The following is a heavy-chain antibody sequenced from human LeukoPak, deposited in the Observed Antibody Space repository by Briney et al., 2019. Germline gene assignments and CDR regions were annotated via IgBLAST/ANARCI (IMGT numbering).Heavy chain of an antibody. J-gene: IGHJ6*03. Sequence: PGGSLRLSCAASGFTFSSYWMHWVRQAPGKGLVWVSRINSDGSSTSYADSVKGRFTISRDNAKNTLYLQMNSLRAEDTAVYYCARVWSSGWSVEYYYYYYYMDVWGKGTTVTVSS. V-gene: IGHV3-74*01. CDR2: INSDGSST. CDR1: GFTFSSYW. D-gene: IGHD6-19*01. CDR3: ARVWSSGWSVEYYYYYYYMDV.